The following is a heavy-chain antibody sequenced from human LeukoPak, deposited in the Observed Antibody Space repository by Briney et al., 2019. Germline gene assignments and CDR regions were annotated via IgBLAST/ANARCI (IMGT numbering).Heavy chain of an antibody. Sequence: PGGSLRLSCAASGFTFDDYGMSWVRQAPGKVLEWVSSISGSGGSTYYADSVKGRFTISRDNSKNTLYLQMNSLRAEDTAVYYCAKYFTLEQLVLGFDYWGQGTLVSVSS. CDR3: AKYFTLEQLVLGFDY. D-gene: IGHD6-6*01. CDR2: ISGSGGST. V-gene: IGHV3-23*01. J-gene: IGHJ4*02. CDR1: GFTFDDYG.